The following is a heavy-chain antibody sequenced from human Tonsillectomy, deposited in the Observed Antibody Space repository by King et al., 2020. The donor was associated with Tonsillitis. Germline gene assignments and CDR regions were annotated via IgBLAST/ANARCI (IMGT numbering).Heavy chain of an antibody. Sequence: VQLQESGPGLVKPSETLTLTCTVSGGSISSYYWNWSRQPAGKGLEWIGRIYTSGTTNYNPSLKSRVTVSLNTSNNQFFLKLSSVTAADTAVYYCARGVGSGSYYGGIDYWGQGTLVTVSS. V-gene: IGHV4-4*07. D-gene: IGHD1-26*01. J-gene: IGHJ4*02. CDR3: ARGVGSGSYYGGIDY. CDR2: IYTSGTT. CDR1: GGSISSYY.